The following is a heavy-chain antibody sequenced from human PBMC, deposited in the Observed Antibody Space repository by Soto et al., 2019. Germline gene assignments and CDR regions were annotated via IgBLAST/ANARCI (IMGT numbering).Heavy chain of an antibody. D-gene: IGHD2-15*01. J-gene: IGHJ5*02. CDR2: IYSGGST. Sequence: EVQLVESGGGLVQPGGSLRLSCAASGFTVSSNYMSWVRQAPGKGLEWVSVIYSGGSTYFADSVKDRFSISRDNSKNTMHIKMNSLRAEDTAVYYCAREGRPWGQGTLVTVSS. CDR3: AREGRP. V-gene: IGHV3-66*01. CDR1: GFTVSSNY.